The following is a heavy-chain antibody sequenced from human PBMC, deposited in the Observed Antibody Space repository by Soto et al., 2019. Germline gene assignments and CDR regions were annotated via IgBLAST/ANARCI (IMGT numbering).Heavy chain of an antibody. V-gene: IGHV3-13*01. J-gene: IGHJ6*02. D-gene: IGHD3-10*01. CDR2: IDTAGHT. Sequence: AGGSLRLSCVASGFTFRTYDMHWVRQPTGEGLEWISTIDTAGHTYYLGSVKGRFTVSRENAENSLYLQMNSLGVGDTAVYYCARERYYGLGSYSYYYGMDVWGQGTPVTVSS. CDR3: ARERYYGLGSYSYYYGMDV. CDR1: GFTFRTYD.